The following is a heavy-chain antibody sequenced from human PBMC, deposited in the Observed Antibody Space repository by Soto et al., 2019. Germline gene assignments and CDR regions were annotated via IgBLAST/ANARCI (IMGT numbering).Heavy chain of an antibody. D-gene: IGHD2-15*01. J-gene: IGHJ4*02. Sequence: DSVQVSCKASGYTFTSYGISWVRQAPGQGLEWMGWISAYDGNTNYAQKLQGRVTMTTDTSTSTAYMELRSLRSDDTAVYYCAREFRLVATTQYDFDGWGQGQLVTLAS. CDR2: ISAYDGNT. CDR1: GYTFTSYG. CDR3: AREFRLVATTQYDFDG. V-gene: IGHV1-18*01.